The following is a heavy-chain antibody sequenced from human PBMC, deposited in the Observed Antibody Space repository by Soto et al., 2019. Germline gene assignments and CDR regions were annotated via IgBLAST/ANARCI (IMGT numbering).Heavy chain of an antibody. Sequence: EVQLLDSGGDLVQPGGSLTLSCAASGFTFINYPMGWIRQTPGKGLEWVSIISDSGSDQYYADSVRGRFTISRDNSKNTLYLQMNSLRGEDTALYYCAKDRLAGGTDYGGQGTLVIVSS. D-gene: IGHD1-1*01. CDR1: GFTFINYP. CDR3: AKDRLAGGTDY. V-gene: IGHV3-23*01. J-gene: IGHJ4*02. CDR2: ISDSGSDQ.